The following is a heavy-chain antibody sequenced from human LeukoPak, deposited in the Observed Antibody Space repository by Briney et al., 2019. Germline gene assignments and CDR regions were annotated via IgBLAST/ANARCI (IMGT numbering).Heavy chain of an antibody. CDR3: ARGTGYSSGLFDY. J-gene: IGHJ4*02. CDR2: IYSGGST. CDR1: WFTVSSNY. D-gene: IGHD6-19*01. V-gene: IGHV3-53*04. Sequence: GGSLRLSCAASWFTVSSNYMSWVRQAPGKGLEWVSVIYSGGSTYYADSVKGRFTISRHNSKNTLYLQMNSLRAEDTAVYYCARGTGYSSGLFDYWGQGTLVTVSS.